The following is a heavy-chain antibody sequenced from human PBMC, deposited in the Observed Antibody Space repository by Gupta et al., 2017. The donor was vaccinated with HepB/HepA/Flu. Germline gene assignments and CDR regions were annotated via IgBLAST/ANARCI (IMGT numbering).Heavy chain of an antibody. Sequence: QVQLHQSGPGLVKPSQTLSLPCGISGDSVSSNTAVWNWIRQSPSRGLEWLGKTYYRSKWFNDYAVSVKGRITISPDTSENQVSLQMNSVTPEDTAVYYCVRGWAFDYWSQGTLVTVSS. V-gene: IGHV6-1*01. J-gene: IGHJ4*02. CDR2: TYYRSKWFN. CDR1: GDSVSSNTAV. D-gene: IGHD5-24*01. CDR3: VRGWAFDY.